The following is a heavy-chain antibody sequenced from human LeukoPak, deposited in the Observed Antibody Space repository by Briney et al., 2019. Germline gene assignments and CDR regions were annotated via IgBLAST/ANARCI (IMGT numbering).Heavy chain of an antibody. J-gene: IGHJ6*01. CDR1: GYTFTRYY. D-gene: IGHD6-13*01. CDR3: ARDLAIAAAPYGMDF. V-gene: IGHV1-46*01. Sequence: ASVKVSCKASGYTFTRYYLHWVRQAPGQGLEWMGIINPSGGRTNNAQQFQGRVTMTRDTSTSTVYMQLSSLRSEDTAVYYCARDLAIAAAPYGMDFWGQGTTVTVSS. CDR2: INPSGGRT.